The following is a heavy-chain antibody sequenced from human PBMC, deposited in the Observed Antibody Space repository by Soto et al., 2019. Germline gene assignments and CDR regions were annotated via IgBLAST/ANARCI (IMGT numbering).Heavy chain of an antibody. Sequence: QVQLQESGPGLVKPSWTLSLTCGVSRGSVSSNNWWTWVRQPPGKGLEWIGEIYQTGTTNYNPSLKSRVTISLDKSNNHFPLKLNSVTAADTDVYYCARRIALSGTAGAPGDWGQGTLVIVSS. CDR1: RGSVSSNNW. CDR2: IYQTGTT. V-gene: IGHV4-4*02. J-gene: IGHJ4*02. CDR3: ARRIALSGTAGAPGD. D-gene: IGHD6-19*01.